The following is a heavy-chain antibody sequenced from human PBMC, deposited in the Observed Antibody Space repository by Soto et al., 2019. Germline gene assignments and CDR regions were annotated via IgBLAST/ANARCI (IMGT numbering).Heavy chain of an antibody. D-gene: IGHD6-19*01. Sequence: QVQLQQWGAGLLKPSETLSLTCAVYGGSFSGYDWNSIRQPPGKGLEWIGEINHSGSTNYNPSLKSRVAISVDTSKNQFSLKVTPVTAADTAVYYCARGWGAVAAYWGQGTLVTVSS. CDR2: INHSGST. CDR3: ARGWGAVAAY. CDR1: GGSFSGYD. J-gene: IGHJ4*02. V-gene: IGHV4-34*01.